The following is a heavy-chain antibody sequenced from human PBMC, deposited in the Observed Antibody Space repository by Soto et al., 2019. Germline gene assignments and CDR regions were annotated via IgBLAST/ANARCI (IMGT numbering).Heavy chain of an antibody. Sequence: QVQLVESGGGVVQPGRSLRLSCAASGFTFSSYAMHWVRQAPGKGLEWVAVISYDGSNKYYADSVKGRFTISRDNSKNTVYLQMNSLRAEDTAVYYCARDSLDYRDYYYDSSGYYGVSWSTQDYWGQGTLVTVSS. CDR1: GFTFSSYA. J-gene: IGHJ4*02. CDR3: ARDSLDYRDYYYDSSGYYGVSWSTQDY. V-gene: IGHV3-30-3*01. CDR2: ISYDGSNK. D-gene: IGHD3-22*01.